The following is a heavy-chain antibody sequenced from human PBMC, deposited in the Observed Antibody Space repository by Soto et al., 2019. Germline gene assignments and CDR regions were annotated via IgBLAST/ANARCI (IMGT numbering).Heavy chain of an antibody. CDR3: ARLLQDSSSWYEAFSWFDP. CDR2: IYYSGST. J-gene: IGHJ5*02. D-gene: IGHD6-13*01. Sequence: PSETLSLTCTVSGGSISSSNYYWGWIRQPPGKGLEWIGSIYYSGSTYYNPSLKSRVTISVDTSKNQFSLKLSSVTAADTAVYYCARLLQDSSSWYEAFSWFDPWGQGTLVTVSS. V-gene: IGHV4-39*07. CDR1: GGSISSSNYY.